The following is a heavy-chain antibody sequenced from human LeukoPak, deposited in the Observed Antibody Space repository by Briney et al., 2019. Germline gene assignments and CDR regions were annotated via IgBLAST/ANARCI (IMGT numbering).Heavy chain of an antibody. D-gene: IGHD1-14*01. CDR1: GYNFTSYW. CDR3: ARRYLRSYFDY. CDR2: IYPGDSDT. Sequence: GESLKISCKGSGYNFTSYWIGWVRQMPGKGLEWMGIIYPGDSDTRYSPSFQGQVTISADKSISTAYLQWSSLKASGTAMYYCARRYLRSYFDYWGQGTLVTVSS. V-gene: IGHV5-51*01. J-gene: IGHJ4*02.